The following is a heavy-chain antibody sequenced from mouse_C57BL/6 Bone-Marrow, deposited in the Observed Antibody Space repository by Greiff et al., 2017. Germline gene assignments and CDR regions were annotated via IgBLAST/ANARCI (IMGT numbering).Heavy chain of an antibody. J-gene: IGHJ2*01. V-gene: IGHV1-53*01. CDR2: INPSNGGT. D-gene: IGHD1-1*01. CDR1: GYTFTSYW. Sequence: QVHVKQPGTELVKPGASVKLSCKASGYTFTSYWMHWVKQRPGQGLEWIGNINPSNGGTNYNEKFKSKATLTVDKSSSTAYMQLSSLTSEDSAVXYCARITTGTLYYFDYWGQGTTLTVSS. CDR3: ARITTGTLYYFDY.